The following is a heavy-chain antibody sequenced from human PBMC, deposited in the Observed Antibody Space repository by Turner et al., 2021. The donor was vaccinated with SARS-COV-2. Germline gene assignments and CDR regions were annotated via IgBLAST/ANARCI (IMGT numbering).Heavy chain of an antibody. Sequence: QVQLVQSGAEVKKPVASVTVSCKASGYIFINYYIHWVRQAPGQGLEWVGIINPSGGGTRYAQKFRGRVTMTRDTSTSTVSMELSSLRSEDTAVYYCARGELWSFSSYDNWGQGTLVTVSS. V-gene: IGHV1-46*03. CDR1: GYIFINYY. J-gene: IGHJ4*02. CDR2: INPSGGGT. D-gene: IGHD3-10*01. CDR3: ARGELWSFSSYDN.